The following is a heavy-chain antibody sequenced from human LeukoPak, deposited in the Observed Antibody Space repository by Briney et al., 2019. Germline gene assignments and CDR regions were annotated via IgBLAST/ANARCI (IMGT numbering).Heavy chain of an antibody. CDR2: ISGSGGST. D-gene: IGHD6-19*01. Sequence: GASVKVSCKASGGTFSSYAMSWVRQAPGKGLEWVSAISGSGGSTYYADSVKGRFTISRDNSKNTLYLQMNSLRAEDTAVYYCAKDPESGIAVAGQDYWGQGTLVTVSS. CDR1: GGTFSSYA. J-gene: IGHJ4*02. V-gene: IGHV3-23*01. CDR3: AKDPESGIAVAGQDY.